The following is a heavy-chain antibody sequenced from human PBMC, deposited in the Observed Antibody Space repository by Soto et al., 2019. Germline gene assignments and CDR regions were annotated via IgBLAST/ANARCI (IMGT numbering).Heavy chain of an antibody. J-gene: IGHJ5*02. CDR3: ARDRFYAGTHLNNWFDP. Sequence: GGSLRLSCAASGFTFSDYYMSWIRQAPGKGLEWVSYISSSGSTIYYADSVKGRFTISRDNAKNSLYLQMNSLRAEDTAVYYCARDRFYAGTHLNNWFDPWGQGTLVTVSS. V-gene: IGHV3-11*01. D-gene: IGHD1-7*01. CDR1: GFTFSDYY. CDR2: ISSSGSTI.